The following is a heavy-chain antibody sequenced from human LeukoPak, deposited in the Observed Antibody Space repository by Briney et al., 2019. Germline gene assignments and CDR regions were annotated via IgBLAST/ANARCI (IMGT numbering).Heavy chain of an antibody. J-gene: IGHJ4*02. Sequence: ASVKVSCKASVYTFTGYYMHCVRPGPGQGLEWMGWINPNSDGTNYVQKFQGRVTMTRDTSISTAYMELSRLRSDDTAVYYCARGLPLYYYDSSGPFDYWGQGPRVTVSS. CDR1: VYTFTGYY. V-gene: IGHV1-2*02. CDR2: INPNSDGT. CDR3: ARGLPLYYYDSSGPFDY. D-gene: IGHD3-22*01.